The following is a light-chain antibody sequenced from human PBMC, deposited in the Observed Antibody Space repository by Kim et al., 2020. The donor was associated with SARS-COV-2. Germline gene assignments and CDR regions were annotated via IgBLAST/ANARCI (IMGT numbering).Light chain of an antibody. CDR2: GKN. Sequence: LGQTVRITCQGDSLRSYYASWYQQKPGRAPVLVVYGKNNRPSGIPDRFSGSSSGNTASLTITGAQAEDEAGYYCNSRDSSGNHHVVFGGGTQLTVL. V-gene: IGLV3-19*01. CDR3: NSRDSSGNHHVV. J-gene: IGLJ2*01. CDR1: SLRSYY.